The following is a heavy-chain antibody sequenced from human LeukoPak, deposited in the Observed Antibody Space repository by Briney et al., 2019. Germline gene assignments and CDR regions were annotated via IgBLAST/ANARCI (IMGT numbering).Heavy chain of an antibody. CDR3: TTKVMRGNLGDDYDD. CDR1: GVTFRNYG. J-gene: IGHJ4*02. D-gene: IGHD5-12*01. Sequence: GGSLRLSCSVSGVTFRNYGMHWVRQAPGKGLEWVALISSDGIDKLYGASVKGRFTISRDDSKSTLYLQMNSLTAEDTVVYYCTTKVMRGNLGDDYDDWGQGTLVTVSS. CDR2: ISSDGIDK. V-gene: IGHV3-30*03.